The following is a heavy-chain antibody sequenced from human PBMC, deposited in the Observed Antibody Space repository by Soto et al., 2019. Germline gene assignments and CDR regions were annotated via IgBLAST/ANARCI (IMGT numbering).Heavy chain of an antibody. CDR2: ISSSGGST. D-gene: IGHD2-2*01. J-gene: IGHJ5*02. Sequence: VQLLESGGGLVQPGGSLRLSCAASGFTFSSYAMSWVRQAPGKGLEWVSAISSSGGSTYYADSVRGRFTISRDNSKKTLYLQMSRLRTEDTAVYYCANCPTLYAPTYNWFDPWGQGTLVTVSS. V-gene: IGHV3-23*01. CDR3: ANCPTLYAPTYNWFDP. CDR1: GFTFSSYA.